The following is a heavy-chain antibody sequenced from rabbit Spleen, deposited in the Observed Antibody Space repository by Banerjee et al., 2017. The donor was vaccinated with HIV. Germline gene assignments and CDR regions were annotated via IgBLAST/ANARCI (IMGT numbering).Heavy chain of an antibody. V-gene: IGHV1S40*01. Sequence: QSLEESGGGLVKPGASLTLTCKASAFSFNSAYDMCWVRQAPGKGLEWIACIYAGSSGSTYYASWAKGRFTISKTSSTTVTLQMTSLTAADTATYFCARVYGGSYGWYYYYFDLWGPGTLVTVS. D-gene: IGHD6-1*01. CDR2: IYAGSSGST. CDR3: ARVYGGSYGWYYYYFDL. J-gene: IGHJ4*01. CDR1: AFSFNSAYD.